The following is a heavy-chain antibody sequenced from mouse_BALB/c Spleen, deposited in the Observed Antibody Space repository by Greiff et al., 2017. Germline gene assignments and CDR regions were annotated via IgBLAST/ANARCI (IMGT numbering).Heavy chain of an antibody. V-gene: IGHV5-6-4*01. D-gene: IGHD1-1*02. CDR1: GFTFSSYT. CDR3: TRDHYQYYFDY. CDR2: ISSGGSYT. J-gene: IGHJ2*01. Sequence: DVHLVESGGGLVKPGGSLKLSCAASGFTFSSYTMSWVRQTPETRLEWVATISSGGSYTYYPDSVKGRFTISRDNAKNTLYLQMSSLKSEDTAMYYCTRDHYQYYFDYWGQGTTLTVSS.